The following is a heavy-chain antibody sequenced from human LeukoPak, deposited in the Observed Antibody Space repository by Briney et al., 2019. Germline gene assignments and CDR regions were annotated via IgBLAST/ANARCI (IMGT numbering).Heavy chain of an antibody. CDR3: AACIAASGYAFDV. CDR2: VSAYAGDT. CDR1: GLTFISLT. V-gene: IGHV1-18*01. Sequence: ASVKVSCKASGLTFISLTVSWVRQAPGQGLEWLGWVSAYAGDTQYAQTLQGRVSMTTNTPTSTAYMELKSLTSDATAVYYCAACIAASGYAFDVWGQGTIITVSS. D-gene: IGHD6-13*01. J-gene: IGHJ3*01.